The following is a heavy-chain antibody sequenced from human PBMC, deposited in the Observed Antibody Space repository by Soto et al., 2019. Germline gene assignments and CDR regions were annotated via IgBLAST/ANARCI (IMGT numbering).Heavy chain of an antibody. CDR2: ISSSSSYT. D-gene: IGHD6-13*01. Sequence: QVQLVESGGGLVKPGGSLRLSCAASGFTFSDYYMSWIRQAPGKGLEWVSYISSSSSYTNYADSVKGRFTISRDNAKNXXYLXXXSVXXXXTXXXXXXXXXYSSSWDKFDYWGQGTLVTVSS. CDR3: XXXXYSSSWDKFDY. V-gene: IGHV3-11*05. J-gene: IGHJ4*02. CDR1: GFTFSDYY.